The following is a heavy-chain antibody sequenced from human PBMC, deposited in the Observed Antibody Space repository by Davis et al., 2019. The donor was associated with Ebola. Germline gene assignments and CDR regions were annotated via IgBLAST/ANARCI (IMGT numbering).Heavy chain of an antibody. D-gene: IGHD1-26*01. CDR2: IKQDGSEI. J-gene: IGHJ4*02. CDR3: TTGQYSGSRGY. Sequence: GGSLRLSCAASGITFNNYWMNWVRQAPGKGLEWVANIKQDGSEIYYVDSVKGRFTISRANTQNSLFLQMNSLKTEDTAVYYCTTGQYSGSRGYWGQGTLVTVSS. V-gene: IGHV3-7*03. CDR1: GITFNNYW.